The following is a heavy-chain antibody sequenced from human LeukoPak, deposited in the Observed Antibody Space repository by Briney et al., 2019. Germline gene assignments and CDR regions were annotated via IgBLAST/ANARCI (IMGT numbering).Heavy chain of an antibody. CDR1: VYTFTSYY. D-gene: IGHD3-22*01. CDR3: ARGDYYDSSGYLQFGY. Sequence: ASVKVSCTASVYTFTSYYMHWVRPPPGQGLEGMGIINPSGGSTSYSHTFQDRVTMTRETCTSTVYMELSSLRSEDTAVYYCARGDYYDSSGYLQFGYWGEGTLVTVSS. V-gene: IGHV1-46*01. J-gene: IGHJ4*02. CDR2: INPSGGST.